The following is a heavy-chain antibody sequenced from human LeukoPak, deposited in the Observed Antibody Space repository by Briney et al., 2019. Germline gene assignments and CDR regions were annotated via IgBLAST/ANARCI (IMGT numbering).Heavy chain of an antibody. Sequence: KSSETLSLTCTVSGGSISAYYWSWIRQPPGKGLEWIGYIYYSGSTNYNPSLKSRVTISVDTSKNQISLKLSSVTAADTAVYYCARGGSRIANWFDPWGQGTLVTVSS. CDR3: ARGGSRIANWFDP. J-gene: IGHJ5*02. CDR2: IYYSGST. V-gene: IGHV4-59*01. CDR1: GGSISAYY. D-gene: IGHD2-15*01.